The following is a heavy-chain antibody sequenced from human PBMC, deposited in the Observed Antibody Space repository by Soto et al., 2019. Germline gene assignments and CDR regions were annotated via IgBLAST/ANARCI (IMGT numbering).Heavy chain of an antibody. CDR1: GYTFTSDW. J-gene: IGHJ4*02. V-gene: IGHV1-46*01. CDR3: ARTRARALRAYFDS. Sequence: ASVKLSCKASGYTFTSDWMHWVRQALGQGLEWLGVINPSGGSTTYAEKFQGRVSMTRDTSTSTVYMELSSLRSDDTAVYYCARTRARALRAYFDSWGQGTLVPVSS. CDR2: INPSGGST.